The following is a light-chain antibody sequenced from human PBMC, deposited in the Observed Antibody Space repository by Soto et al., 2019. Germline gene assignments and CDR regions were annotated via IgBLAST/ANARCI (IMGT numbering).Light chain of an antibody. CDR1: QSISSW. CDR2: DAS. J-gene: IGKJ1*01. Sequence: DIQMTQSPSTLSASVGDRVTITCRASQSISSWLAWYQQKPGKAPKLLIYDASSLESGVPSRFSGSGSGTEFTLPISSLQPDDFATYYFQQYNSYPRTFGQGTKVEIK. V-gene: IGKV1-5*01. CDR3: QQYNSYPRT.